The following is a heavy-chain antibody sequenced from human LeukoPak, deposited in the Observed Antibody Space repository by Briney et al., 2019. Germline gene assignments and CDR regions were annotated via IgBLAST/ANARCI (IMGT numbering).Heavy chain of an antibody. Sequence: GGSLRLSCTASGFTFSDYSMNWVRQAPGQGLDWVSSISSRSAYISYADSVKGRFTISRDNAKNSLYLEMNSLRADDTAVYFCVRDRSGSYPYYFDFWGQGTRVTASA. CDR3: VRDRSGSYPYYFDF. V-gene: IGHV3-21*01. J-gene: IGHJ4*02. D-gene: IGHD1-26*01. CDR2: ISSRSAYI. CDR1: GFTFSDYS.